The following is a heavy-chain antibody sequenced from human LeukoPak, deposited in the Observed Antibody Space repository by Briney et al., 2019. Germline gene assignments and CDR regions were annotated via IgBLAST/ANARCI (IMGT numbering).Heavy chain of an antibody. J-gene: IGHJ6*02. D-gene: IGHD2-15*01. V-gene: IGHV3-13*01. CDR3: ARGRIGYCSGGSCYRLNYYGMDV. Sequence: GGSLRLSCAASGFTFSSYDMHWVRQATGKGLEWVSAIGTAGDTYYPGSVKGRFTISRENAKNSLCLQMNSLRAGDTAVYYCARGRIGYCSGGSCYRLNYYGMDVWGQGTTVTVSS. CDR1: GFTFSSYD. CDR2: IGTAGDT.